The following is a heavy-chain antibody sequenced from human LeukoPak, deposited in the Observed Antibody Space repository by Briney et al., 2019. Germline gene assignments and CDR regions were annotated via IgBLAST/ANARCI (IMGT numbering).Heavy chain of an antibody. CDR1: RFTFSSYA. CDR2: IQNDGSNE. D-gene: IGHD2-8*01. CDR3: AKDRCSNGIGCYYYYMDV. V-gene: IGHV3-30*02. Sequence: PGGSLRLSCAASRFTFSSYAMSWVRQAPGKGLEWVAYIQNDGSNEQYADSVKGRFSISRDSSKNILYLQMNSLRAEDTAVYYCAKDRCSNGIGCYYYYMDVWGKGTTVTISS. J-gene: IGHJ6*03.